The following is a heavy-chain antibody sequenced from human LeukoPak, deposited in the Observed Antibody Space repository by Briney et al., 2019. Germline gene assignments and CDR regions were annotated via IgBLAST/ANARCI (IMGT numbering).Heavy chain of an antibody. CDR3: ARGVGERYFDY. CDR2: IRDSGAYG. J-gene: IGHJ4*02. D-gene: IGHD3-10*01. V-gene: IGHV3-23*01. Sequence: PGGSLTLSCAASGFTFSNYAMGWVRQAPGKGLEWVSTIRDSGAYGFYADSVKGRFTITRDNSKDTLYLEMNSLRDDDTAVYYCARGVGERYFDYWGQGALVTVSS. CDR1: GFTFSNYA.